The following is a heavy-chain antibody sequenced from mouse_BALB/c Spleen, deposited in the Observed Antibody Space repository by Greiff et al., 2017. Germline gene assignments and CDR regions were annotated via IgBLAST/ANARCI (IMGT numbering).Heavy chain of an antibody. V-gene: IGHV5-9-4*01. J-gene: IGHJ4*01. CDR1: GFTFSSYA. Sequence: DVKLVESGGGLVKPGGSLKLSCAASGFTFSSYAMSWVRQSPEKRLEWVAEISSGGSYTYYPDTVTGRFTISRDNAKNTLYLEMSSLRSEDTAMYYCARDDGTTATEAMDYWGQGTSVTVSS. CDR2: ISSGGSYT. CDR3: ARDDGTTATEAMDY. D-gene: IGHD1-2*01.